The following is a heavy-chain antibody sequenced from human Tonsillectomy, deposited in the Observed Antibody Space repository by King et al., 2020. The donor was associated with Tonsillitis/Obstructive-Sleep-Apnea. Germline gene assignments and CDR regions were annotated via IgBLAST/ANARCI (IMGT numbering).Heavy chain of an antibody. D-gene: IGHD2-15*01. J-gene: IGHJ3*02. Sequence: VQLVESGGGVVQPGRSLRLSCAASGFTFSSYGMHWVRQAPGKGLEWVAVIWYDGSNKYYAESVKGRFTISRDNSKNTLYLQMNSLRAEDTAVYYCARCGSSTKFVAATYIWGHVTMVTLSS. CDR1: GFTFSSYG. CDR3: ARCGSSTKFVAATYI. CDR2: IWYDGSNK. V-gene: IGHV3-33*01.